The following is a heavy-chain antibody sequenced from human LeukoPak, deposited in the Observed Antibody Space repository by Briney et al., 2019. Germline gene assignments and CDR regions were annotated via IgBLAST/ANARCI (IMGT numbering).Heavy chain of an antibody. D-gene: IGHD2-15*01. V-gene: IGHV1-2*02. CDR1: GYTFTGYY. CDR3: ARYCSGGSCWVDWFDP. J-gene: IGHJ5*02. CDR2: INPNSGGT. Sequence: ASVTVSCKASGYTFTGYYMHWVRQAPGQGLESMGWINPNSGGTNYAQTFHGRVTMTRDTSISTAYMELSRLRSDDTAVYYCARYCSGGSCWVDWFDPWGQGTLVTVSS.